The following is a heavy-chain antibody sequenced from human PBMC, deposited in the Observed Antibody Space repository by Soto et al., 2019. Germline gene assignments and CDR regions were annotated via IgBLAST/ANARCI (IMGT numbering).Heavy chain of an antibody. CDR1: GFTFSSYA. CDR2: ISYDGSNK. CDR3: ARDMSLDYDFWSGYPDY. V-gene: IGHV3-30-3*01. Sequence: GGSLRLSCAASGFTFSSYAMHWVRQAPGKGLERVAVISYDGSNKYYADSVKGRFTISRDNSKNTLYLQMNSLRAEDTAVYYCARDMSLDYDFWSGYPDYWGQGTLVTVSS. J-gene: IGHJ4*02. D-gene: IGHD3-3*01.